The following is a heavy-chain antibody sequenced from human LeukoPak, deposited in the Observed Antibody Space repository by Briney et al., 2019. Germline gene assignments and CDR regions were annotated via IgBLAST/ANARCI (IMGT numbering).Heavy chain of an antibody. J-gene: IGHJ5*02. CDR1: GYTFTGYY. Sequence: ASVKVSCKASGYTFTGYYMHWVRQAPGQGLEWMGWINPNSGGTNYAQKFQGRVTMTRDTSISTAYMELSRLRSDDTAVYYCAREVWFGEYQTSFDPWGQRTLVTVSS. V-gene: IGHV1-2*02. CDR3: AREVWFGEYQTSFDP. CDR2: INPNSGGT. D-gene: IGHD3-10*01.